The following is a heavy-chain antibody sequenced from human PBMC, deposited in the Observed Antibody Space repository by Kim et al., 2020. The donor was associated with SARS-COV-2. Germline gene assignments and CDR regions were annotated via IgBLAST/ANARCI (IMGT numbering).Heavy chain of an antibody. CDR3: AKDPGGHIPPWYFEL. CDR1: GFTFSTYA. D-gene: IGHD2-21*01. CDR2: ISDIGGSL. J-gene: IGHJ2*01. Sequence: GGSLRLSCAASGFTFSTYAMSWVRQAPGKGLEWVSAISDIGGSLKYADSVKGRFTISRDNSKNTVYLQMNSLRGEDTAVYFCAKDPGGHIPPWYFELWGRGTLVTVSS. V-gene: IGHV3-23*01.